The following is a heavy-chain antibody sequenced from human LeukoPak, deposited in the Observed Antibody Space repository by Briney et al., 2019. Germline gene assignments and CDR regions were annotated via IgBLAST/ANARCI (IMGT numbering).Heavy chain of an antibody. V-gene: IGHV3-30*03. CDR2: ISYDGSNK. Sequence: GGSLRLSCAASGFTFSSYGMHWVRQAPGKGLEWVAVISYDGSNKYYADSVKGRFTISRDNSKNTLYLQMNSLRAEDTAVYYCARDGGDIQLWLLRLDNAFDIWGQGTMVTVSS. CDR3: ARDGGDIQLWLLRLDNAFDI. D-gene: IGHD5-18*01. CDR1: GFTFSSYG. J-gene: IGHJ3*02.